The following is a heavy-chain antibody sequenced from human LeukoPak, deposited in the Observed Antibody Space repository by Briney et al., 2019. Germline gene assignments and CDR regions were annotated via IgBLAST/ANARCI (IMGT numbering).Heavy chain of an antibody. Sequence: ETLSLTCSVSGGSTTSYYWSWIRQSPGKGLEWVSGMHGSRGRTYYADSVKGRFTISRDNSNNTLYLQMDSLSAEDSAVYYCARDKYFDPTYYFYYMDVWGKGTTVTVSS. CDR2: MHGSRGRT. CDR1: GGSTTSYY. CDR3: ARDKYFDPTYYFYYMDV. V-gene: IGHV3-23*01. D-gene: IGHD3-9*01. J-gene: IGHJ6*03.